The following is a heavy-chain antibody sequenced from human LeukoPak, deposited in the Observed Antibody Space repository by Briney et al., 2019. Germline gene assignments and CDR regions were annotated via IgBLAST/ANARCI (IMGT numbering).Heavy chain of an antibody. CDR2: IYHSGST. J-gene: IGHJ6*02. CDR1: GGSISSGGYS. CDR3: ASLPLSSSGNYYYGMDV. D-gene: IGHD6-6*01. V-gene: IGHV4-30-2*01. Sequence: SETLSLTCAVSGGSISSGGYSWSWIRQPPGKGLEWIVYIYHSGSTYYNPSLKSRVTISVDRSKNQFSPKLSSVTAADTAVYYCASLPLSSSGNYYYGMDVWGQGTTVTVSS.